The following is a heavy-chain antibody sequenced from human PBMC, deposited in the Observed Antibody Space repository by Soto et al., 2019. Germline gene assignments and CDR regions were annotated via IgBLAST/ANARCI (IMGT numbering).Heavy chain of an antibody. J-gene: IGHJ4*02. D-gene: IGHD3-22*01. CDR3: ARSPFVISGYKPYARFDY. V-gene: IGHV3-30-3*01. CDR1: GFTFSSYA. Sequence: QVQLVESGGGVVQPGRSLRLSCAASGFTFSSYAMHWVRQAPGKGLEWVAVISYDGSNKYYADSVKGRFTISRDNSKNTLYLQMNSLRAEDTAVYYCARSPFVISGYKPYARFDYWGQGTLVTVSS. CDR2: ISYDGSNK.